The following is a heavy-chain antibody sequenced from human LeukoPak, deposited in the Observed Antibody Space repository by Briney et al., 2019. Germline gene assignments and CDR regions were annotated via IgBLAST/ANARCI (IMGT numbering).Heavy chain of an antibody. J-gene: IGHJ4*02. V-gene: IGHV4-34*01. D-gene: IGHD6-19*01. CDR1: GGSFSGYY. Sequence: PSETLSLTCAVYGGSFSGYYWSWIRQPPGKGLEWIGEINHSGSTNYNPSLKSRVTISVDTSKNQFSLKLSSVTAADTAVYYCAKGRGPRAVAGRALDYWGQGTLVTVSS. CDR2: INHSGST. CDR3: AKGRGPRAVAGRALDY.